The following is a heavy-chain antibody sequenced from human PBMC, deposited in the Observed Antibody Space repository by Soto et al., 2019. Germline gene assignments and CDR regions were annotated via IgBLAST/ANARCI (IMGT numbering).Heavy chain of an antibody. Sequence: GGSLRLSCAASGSTFSSYAMHWVRQAPGKGLEWVAVISYDGSNKYYADSVKGRFTISRDNSKNTLYLQMNSLRAEDTAVYYCARDQRTYSGSYLFDYWGQGTLVTVSS. D-gene: IGHD1-26*01. CDR2: ISYDGSNK. J-gene: IGHJ4*02. CDR3: ARDQRTYSGSYLFDY. CDR1: GSTFSSYA. V-gene: IGHV3-30-3*01.